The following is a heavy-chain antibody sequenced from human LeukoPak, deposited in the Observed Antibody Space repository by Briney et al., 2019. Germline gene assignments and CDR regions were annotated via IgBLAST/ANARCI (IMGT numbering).Heavy chain of an antibody. D-gene: IGHD6-13*01. CDR1: GFIFSSYG. CDR2: IWYDGSNK. Sequence: GGSLRLSCAASGFIFSSYGTHWVRQAPGKGLEWVAVIWYDGSNKYYADSVKGRFTISRDNSKNTLYLQMNSLRAEDTAVYYCARDRGKAAAGTGDYWGQGTLVTVSS. CDR3: ARDRGKAAAGTGDY. J-gene: IGHJ4*02. V-gene: IGHV3-33*01.